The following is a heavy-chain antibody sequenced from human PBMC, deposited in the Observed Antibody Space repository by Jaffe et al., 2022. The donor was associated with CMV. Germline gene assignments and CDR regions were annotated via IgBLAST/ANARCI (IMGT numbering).Heavy chain of an antibody. D-gene: IGHD2-2*01. V-gene: IGHV1-46*01. J-gene: IGHJ3*02. CDR2: INPSGGST. CDR1: GYTFTSYY. CDR3: ARVRCSSTSCYRGAFDI. Sequence: QVQLVQSGAEVKKPGASVKVSCKASGYTFTSYYMHWVRQAPGQGLEWMGIINPSGGSTSYAQKFQGRVTMTRDTSTSTVYMELSSLRSEDTAVYYCARVRCSSTSCYRGAFDIWGQGTMVTVSS.